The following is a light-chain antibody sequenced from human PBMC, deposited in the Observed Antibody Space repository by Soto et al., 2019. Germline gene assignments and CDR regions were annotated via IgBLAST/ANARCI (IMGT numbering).Light chain of an antibody. CDR1: QSVSSSY. J-gene: IGKJ3*01. Sequence: EIVLTQSPGTLSLSPGERATLSYRASQSVSSSYLAWYQQKPGQAPRLLIYGASSRATGIPDRLSGSGSGTDFTLTISRLEPEDFAVYYCQQYGSSHQFTFGPGTKVDIK. CDR2: GAS. V-gene: IGKV3-20*01. CDR3: QQYGSSHQFT.